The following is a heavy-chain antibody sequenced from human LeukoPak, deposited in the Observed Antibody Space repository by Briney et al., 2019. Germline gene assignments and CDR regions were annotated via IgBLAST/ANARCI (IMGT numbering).Heavy chain of an antibody. J-gene: IGHJ4*02. CDR2: INAGNGNT. V-gene: IGHV1-3*01. CDR1: GYTFTSYA. D-gene: IGHD6-13*01. CDR3: ARARVGYYFDY. Sequence: ASVKVSCKASGYTFTSYAMHWVRQAPGQRLEWMGWINAGNGNTKYSQKFQGRVAITRDTSASTAYMELSSLRSEDTAVYYCARARVGYYFDYWGQGTLVTVSS.